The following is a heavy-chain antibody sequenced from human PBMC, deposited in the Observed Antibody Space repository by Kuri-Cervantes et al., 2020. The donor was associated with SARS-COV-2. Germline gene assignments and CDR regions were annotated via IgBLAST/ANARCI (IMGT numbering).Heavy chain of an antibody. D-gene: IGHD2-8*01. CDR3: ARATMVYAESWFDS. J-gene: IGHJ5*01. Sequence: SETLSLTCSVSGASISIYYWSWIRQPAGKGLEWIGRVYSTGTTDYNPSLKSRVTMSVDTSKSQFSLNLTSVTAADTAVYYCARATMVYAESWFDSWGQGTPVTVSS. CDR2: VYSTGTT. V-gene: IGHV4-4*07. CDR1: GASISIYY.